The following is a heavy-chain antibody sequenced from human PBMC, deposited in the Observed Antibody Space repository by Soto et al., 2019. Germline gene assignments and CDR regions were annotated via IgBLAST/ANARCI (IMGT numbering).Heavy chain of an antibody. Sequence: SETLSLTCTVSGGSISSGGYYWSWIRQHPGKGLEWIGYIYYSGSTYYNPSLKSRVTISVDTSKNQFSLKLSSVTAADTAVYYCARNNWKYHYYGMDVWGQGTTVTVSS. CDR1: GGSISSGGYY. CDR2: IYYSGST. CDR3: ARNNWKYHYYGMDV. V-gene: IGHV4-31*03. J-gene: IGHJ6*02. D-gene: IGHD1-20*01.